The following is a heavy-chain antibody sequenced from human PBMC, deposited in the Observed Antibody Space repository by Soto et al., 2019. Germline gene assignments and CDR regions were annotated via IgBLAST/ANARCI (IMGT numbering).Heavy chain of an antibody. Sequence: GGSLRLSCAASGFTFSSYGMHWVRQAPGKGLEWVAVISYDGSNKYYADSVKGRFTISRDNSKNTLYLQMNSLRAEDTAVYYCAKDGYGGNYYFDYWGQGTLVTVSS. CDR3: AKDGYGGNYYFDY. D-gene: IGHD4-17*01. V-gene: IGHV3-30*18. CDR1: GFTFSSYG. J-gene: IGHJ4*02. CDR2: ISYDGSNK.